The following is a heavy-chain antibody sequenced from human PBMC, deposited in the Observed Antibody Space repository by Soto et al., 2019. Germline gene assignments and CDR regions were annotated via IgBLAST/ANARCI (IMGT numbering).Heavy chain of an antibody. V-gene: IGHV3-74*01. Sequence: EVQLVESGGGLVQPGGSLRLSCAASGFTFSSYWMHWVRQAPGKGLVWVSCINSDGSSTSYADSVMGRFTISRDNAKNTLYLQMNSLRAEDTAVYYCVRTSLVVAAATREDYWGQGTLVTVSS. J-gene: IGHJ4*02. CDR2: INSDGSST. D-gene: IGHD2-15*01. CDR3: VRTSLVVAAATREDY. CDR1: GFTFSSYW.